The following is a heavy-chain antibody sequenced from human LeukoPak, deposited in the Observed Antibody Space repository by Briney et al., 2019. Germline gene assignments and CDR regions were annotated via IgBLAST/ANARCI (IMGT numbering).Heavy chain of an antibody. D-gene: IGHD3-16*01. CDR3: ARLRQQRVLGMDV. Sequence: PSETLSLTCTVSGGSISSYYWSWIRQPPGKAPEWIGYVYYSGSTNYNPSLESRVTMTISTSENQFSLKLSSVTAADTAVYYCARLRQQRVLGMDVWGQGTTATVSS. CDR1: GGSISSYY. CDR2: VYYSGST. J-gene: IGHJ6*02. V-gene: IGHV4-59*01.